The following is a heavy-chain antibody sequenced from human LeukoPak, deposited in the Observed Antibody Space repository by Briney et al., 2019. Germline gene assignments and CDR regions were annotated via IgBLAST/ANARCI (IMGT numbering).Heavy chain of an antibody. CDR2: INIDGSIR. V-gene: IGHV3-74*01. CDR3: AKGGGIRGFDY. CDR1: GFTFSTYW. Sequence: GGSLRLSCAASGFTFSTYWMHWVRQAPGRGLVRVSRINIDGSIRDSADSVKGRFTISRDNAKNTVYLQMNSLRADDTAVYYCAKGGGIRGFDYWGQGTLVTVSS. D-gene: IGHD1-14*01. J-gene: IGHJ4*02.